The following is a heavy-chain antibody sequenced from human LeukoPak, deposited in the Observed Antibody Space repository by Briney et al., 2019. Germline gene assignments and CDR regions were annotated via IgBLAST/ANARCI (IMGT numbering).Heavy chain of an antibody. D-gene: IGHD3-22*01. Sequence: GGSLRLSCAASGFTVSNSFMSWVRQAPGKGLDWVSVYSGGTTYYADSVKGRFTISRDNSKNTLYLQMNSLRAEDTALYYCAKDGLYYDGSAHVYYFDYWGQGTLVAVSS. V-gene: IGHV3-53*01. J-gene: IGHJ4*02. CDR1: GFTVSNSF. CDR2: YSGGTT. CDR3: AKDGLYYDGSAHVYYFDY.